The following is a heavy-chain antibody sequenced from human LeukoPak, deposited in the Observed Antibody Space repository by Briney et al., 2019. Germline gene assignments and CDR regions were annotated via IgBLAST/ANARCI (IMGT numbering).Heavy chain of an antibody. CDR1: GCTFSSYG. CDR2: ISYDGSNK. J-gene: IGHJ6*03. D-gene: IGHD3-3*01. V-gene: IGHV3-30*03. Sequence: SGGSLRLSCAASGCTFSSYGMHWVRQAPGKGLEWVAVISYDGSNKYYADSVKGRFTISRDNSKNTLYLQMNSPRAEDTAVYYCARDILEGYYMDVWGKGTTVTVSS. CDR3: ARDILEGYYMDV.